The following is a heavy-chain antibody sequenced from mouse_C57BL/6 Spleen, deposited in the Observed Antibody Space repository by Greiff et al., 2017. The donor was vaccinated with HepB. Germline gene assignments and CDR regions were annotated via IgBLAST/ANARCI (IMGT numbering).Heavy chain of an antibody. CDR3: ARSPLGLAFDY. D-gene: IGHD4-1*01. CDR2: IYPRSGNT. J-gene: IGHJ2*01. V-gene: IGHV1-81*01. Sequence: VQLQQSGAELARPGASVKLSCKASGYTFTSYGISWVKQRTGQGLEWIGEIYPRSGNTYYNEKFKGKATLTADKSSSTAYMELRSLPSEDSAVYFCARSPLGLAFDYWGQGTTLTVSS. CDR1: GYTFTSYG.